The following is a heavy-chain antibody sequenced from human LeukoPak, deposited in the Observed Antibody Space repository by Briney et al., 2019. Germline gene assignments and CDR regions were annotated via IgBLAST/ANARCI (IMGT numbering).Heavy chain of an antibody. CDR3: IATYCDNTNCYFC. V-gene: IGHV3-72*01. Sequence: PGGTLKLSCASSGFTFSDYNMDWVRQAPGKGLEWVGRSRNKAIGDITDSAASVEGRFTISRDDSKSSLSLQKNSLKTEDTAVYYCIATYCDNTNCYFCWGQGTLVTVSS. CDR1: GFTFSDYN. D-gene: IGHD2-2*01. J-gene: IGHJ4*02. CDR2: SRNKAIGDIT.